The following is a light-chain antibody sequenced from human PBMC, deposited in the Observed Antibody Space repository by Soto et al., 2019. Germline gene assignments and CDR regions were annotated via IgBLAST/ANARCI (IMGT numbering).Light chain of an antibody. Sequence: DVVMTQTPLSSPVTLGQPASISCRYSQSLVHRDGNTYLSWLQQRPGQPPRLLIYKISNRFSGVPDSLRCRWAGTDLTLKIRRVGPEVVGVFFWMQTTPSPPLFGGGTKVEIK. CDR3: MQTTPSPPL. CDR2: KIS. V-gene: IGKV2-24*01. J-gene: IGKJ4*01. CDR1: QSLVHRDGNTY.